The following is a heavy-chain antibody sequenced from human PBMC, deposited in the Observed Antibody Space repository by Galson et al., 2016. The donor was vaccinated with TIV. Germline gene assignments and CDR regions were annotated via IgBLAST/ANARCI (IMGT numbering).Heavy chain of an antibody. CDR2: IVPLLGST. CDR3: ARDRNSATDTYYYYYGMDV. CDR1: GGTFYNYA. J-gene: IGHJ6*02. D-gene: IGHD1-26*01. V-gene: IGHV1-69*13. Sequence: SVKVSCKASGGTFYNYAFTWVRQAPGQGLEWMGGIVPLLGSTNYAQRLQGRVTLTADESTSTVYMELTSLRSDDTAVYYCARDRNSATDTYYYYYGMDVWGQGTTVTVSS.